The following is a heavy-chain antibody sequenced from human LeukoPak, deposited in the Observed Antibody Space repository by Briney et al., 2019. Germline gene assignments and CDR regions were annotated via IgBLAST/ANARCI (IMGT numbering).Heavy chain of an antibody. CDR3: ARSMTTVVLSAFDM. CDR2: ISYDGGNK. CDR1: GFTFSSYA. Sequence: GGSLRLSCAASGFTFSSYAMHWVRQAPGKGLEWVSLISYDGGNKYYADSVRGRFTISRDNSKNTLYLQMNSLRADDTAVFYCARSMTTVVLSAFDMWGQGTMVTVSS. J-gene: IGHJ3*02. D-gene: IGHD4-23*01. V-gene: IGHV3-30*04.